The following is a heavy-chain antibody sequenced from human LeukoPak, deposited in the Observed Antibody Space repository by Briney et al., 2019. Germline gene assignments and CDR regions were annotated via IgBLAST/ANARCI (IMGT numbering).Heavy chain of an antibody. D-gene: IGHD6-19*01. CDR1: GFTVSSNY. J-gene: IGHJ4*02. Sequence: GGSLRLSCAASGFTVSSNYMSWVRQAPGKGLVWVSRISSDGSSTSYADSVKGRFTISRDNAKNTLYLQMNSLRAEDTAVYYCARAGYSSGWSFDFWGQGTLVTVSS. V-gene: IGHV3-74*01. CDR3: ARAGYSSGWSFDF. CDR2: ISSDGSST.